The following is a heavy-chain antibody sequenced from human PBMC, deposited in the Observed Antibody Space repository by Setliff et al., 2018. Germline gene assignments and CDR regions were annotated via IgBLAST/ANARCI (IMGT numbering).Heavy chain of an antibody. Sequence: PSETLSLTCTVSGGSMSSQWWNWIRQPAGKGLEWIGHIYTNGRTYYNPSLNGRVTISLDPSSTQFSLTLNSMTTADTAVFFCARRIMLFGAPDHLFYYCGNGILVT. CDR3: ARRIMLFGAPDHLFYY. CDR1: GGSMSSQW. J-gene: IGHJ4*01. V-gene: IGHV4-4*07. D-gene: IGHD3-3*01. CDR2: IYTNGRT.